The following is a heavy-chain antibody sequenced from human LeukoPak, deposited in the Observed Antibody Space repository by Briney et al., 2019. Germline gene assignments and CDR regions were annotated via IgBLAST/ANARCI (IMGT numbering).Heavy chain of an antibody. D-gene: IGHD2-15*01. Sequence: ASVRVSCKASGYTFSVSIIHWLRQAPGQGLEWVGWINPESGVTRYAQKFQARVTLTRDTSISTVYMELNSLTSDDTAVYYCARGLGNSAWWGWTDPWGQGTLVTVSS. V-gene: IGHV1-2*02. J-gene: IGHJ5*02. CDR3: ARGLGNSAWWGWTDP. CDR2: INPESGVT. CDR1: GYTFSVSI.